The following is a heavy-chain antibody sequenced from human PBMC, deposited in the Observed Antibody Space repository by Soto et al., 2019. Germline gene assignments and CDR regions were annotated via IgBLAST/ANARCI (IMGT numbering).Heavy chain of an antibody. V-gene: IGHV3-23*01. CDR2: ISALGGRT. Sequence: GSLRLSCAASGFAFSTYGVSWVRQAPGKGLEWVSGISALGGRTDYADSVKGRFTISRDNSKNTLYLQMNSLRAEDTAVYYCAPPGLVGATSQFDYWGQGTLVTVSS. CDR3: APPGLVGATSQFDY. J-gene: IGHJ4*02. CDR1: GFAFSTYG. D-gene: IGHD1-26*01.